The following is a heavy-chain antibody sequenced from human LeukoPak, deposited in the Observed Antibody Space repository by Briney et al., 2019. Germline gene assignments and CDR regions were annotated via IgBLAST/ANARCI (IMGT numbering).Heavy chain of an antibody. CDR3: ARDRDYDFWSGYYLPYYYYGMDV. CDR1: GFTFSSYE. J-gene: IGHJ6*02. V-gene: IGHV3-48*03. CDR2: ISSSGSNK. D-gene: IGHD3-3*01. Sequence: PGGSLRLSCAASGFTFSSYEMNWVRQAPGKGLEGVSYISSSGSNKYYADSVKGRFTIYRENAKNSLYLQIHSLRAEDTAVYYCARDRDYDFWSGYYLPYYYYGMDVWGQGTTVTV.